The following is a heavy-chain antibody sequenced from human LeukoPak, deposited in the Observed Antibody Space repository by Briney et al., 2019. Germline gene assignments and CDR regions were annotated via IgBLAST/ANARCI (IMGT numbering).Heavy chain of an antibody. D-gene: IGHD3-10*01. CDR1: GGTFSSYA. CDR2: IIPIFGTA. Sequence: ASVKVSCKASGGTFSSYAISWVRQAPGQGLEWMGGIIPIFGTANYAQKFQGRVTITTDESTSTAYMELSSLRSEDTAVYYCARVRENYYYYYYMDVWGKGTTVTVSS. CDR3: ARVRENYYYYYYMDV. J-gene: IGHJ6*03. V-gene: IGHV1-69*05.